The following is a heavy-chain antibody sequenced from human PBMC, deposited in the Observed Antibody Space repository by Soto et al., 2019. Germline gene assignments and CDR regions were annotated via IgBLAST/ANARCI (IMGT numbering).Heavy chain of an antibody. J-gene: IGHJ4*02. CDR3: ARGVYCSGGSGPVDC. V-gene: IGHV1-2*02. CDR1: GYTFTGYY. D-gene: IGHD2-15*01. Sequence: QVQLVQSGAEVKKPGASVKVSCRASGYTFTGYYMHWVRQAPGQGLEWMGWINPNRGGTNYAQKLQGRVNMTRDTSISTAYMELSRLRSDDTAVYYCARGVYCSGGSGPVDCWGQARLVTASS. CDR2: INPNRGGT.